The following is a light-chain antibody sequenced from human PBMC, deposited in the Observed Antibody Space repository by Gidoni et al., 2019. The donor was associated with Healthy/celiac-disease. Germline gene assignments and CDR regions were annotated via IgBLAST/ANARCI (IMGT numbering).Light chain of an antibody. CDR3: QQRSNWPPT. CDR2: DAS. V-gene: IGKV3-11*01. J-gene: IGKJ2*01. Sequence: EIVLTQSPATLSLSPGERATLSCRASQTVSSYLAWYQQKPGQAPRLLIYDASNRATGIPARFSGSGSGTDFTLTINSLEPEDFAVYYCQQRSNWPPTFXQXTKLEIK. CDR1: QTVSSY.